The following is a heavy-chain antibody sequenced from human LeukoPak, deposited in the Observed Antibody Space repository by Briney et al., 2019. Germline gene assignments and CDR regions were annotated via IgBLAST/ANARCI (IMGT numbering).Heavy chain of an antibody. CDR2: IYYSGST. Sequence: SETLSLTCTVSGGSISSDGYYWSWIRHHPGQGLEWIGYIYYSGSTHYNPSLKSRLATSLDTSRNQFSLNLSSVTAADTAVYYCARGTYYDFRFDPWGQGTLVTVSS. J-gene: IGHJ5*02. CDR3: ARGTYYDFRFDP. CDR1: GGSISSDGYY. V-gene: IGHV4-31*03. D-gene: IGHD3-3*01.